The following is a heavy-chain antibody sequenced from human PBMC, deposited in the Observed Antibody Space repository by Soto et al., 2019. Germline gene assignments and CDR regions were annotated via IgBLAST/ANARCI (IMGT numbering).Heavy chain of an antibody. CDR2: IGSSGSGGAT. CDR1: GFTFSRYA. Sequence: GGSLRLSCAASGFTFSRYAMTWVRQAPGKGLEWVSAIGSSGSGGATYYVDSVKGRFSISRDNFKNTLYLQMNSLRAEDPAVYYCAKGKYSSSWFNGLDVWGQGTTVTVSS. V-gene: IGHV3-23*01. CDR3: AKGKYSSSWFNGLDV. D-gene: IGHD6-13*01. J-gene: IGHJ6*02.